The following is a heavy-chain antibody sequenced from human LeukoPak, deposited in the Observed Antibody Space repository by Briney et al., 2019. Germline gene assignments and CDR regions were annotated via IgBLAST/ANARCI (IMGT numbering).Heavy chain of an antibody. CDR3: AKFSNYGSGSYYHPDKNFDY. CDR2: IRYDGSNK. D-gene: IGHD3-10*01. Sequence: PGGSLRLSCAASGFTFSSFGMHWVRQAPGKGLEWVAFIRYDGSNKYYADSVKGRFTISRDNSKNTLYLQMNSLRAEDTAVYYCAKFSNYGSGSYYHPDKNFDYWGQGTLVTVSS. J-gene: IGHJ4*02. CDR1: GFTFSSFG. V-gene: IGHV3-30*02.